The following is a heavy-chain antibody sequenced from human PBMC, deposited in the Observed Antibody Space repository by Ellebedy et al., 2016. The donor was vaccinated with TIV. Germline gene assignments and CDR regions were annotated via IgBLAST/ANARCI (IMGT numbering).Heavy chain of an antibody. Sequence: SETLSLTCAVYNGSFSGYYWSWIRQPPGKGLEWIGEINRSGTTNYNPSLKSRATMSVDMSKNQFSLKLTSVTAADTALYYFARGRRGDNVAFDSWGQGTLVTVSS. CDR3: ARGRRGDNVAFDS. V-gene: IGHV4-34*01. D-gene: IGHD2-21*02. CDR2: INRSGTT. CDR1: NGSFSGYY. J-gene: IGHJ4*02.